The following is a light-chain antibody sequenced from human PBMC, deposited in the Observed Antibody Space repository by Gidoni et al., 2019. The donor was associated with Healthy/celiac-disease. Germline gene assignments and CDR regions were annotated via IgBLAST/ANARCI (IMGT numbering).Light chain of an antibody. V-gene: IGKV1-8*01. CDR1: QGIRSY. CDR3: QQYYSYPHT. CDR2: AAS. J-gene: IGKJ2*01. Sequence: AIRMTQSPSSFSASTGDRVTITCRASQGIRSYLAWYQQKPGKAPKLLIYAASTLQSAVPSRFSGSGSGTDFTLTISCLQSEDFATYYCQQYYSYPHTFGQGTKLEIK.